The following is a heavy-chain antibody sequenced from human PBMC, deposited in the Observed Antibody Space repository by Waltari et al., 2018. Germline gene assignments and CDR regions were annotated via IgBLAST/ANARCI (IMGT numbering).Heavy chain of an antibody. V-gene: IGHV4-39*07. CDR1: GGSISSSSYY. D-gene: IGHD2-2*02. CDR3: ARGSIYNAFDI. Sequence: QLQLQESGPGLVKPSETLSLTCTVSGGSISSSSYYWGWIRQPPGKGLEWIGSVYYSGRTYYTPSLKSRVTISVDTSKNQCSLKLSSVTAADTAVYYCARGSIYNAFDIWGQGTMVTVSS. J-gene: IGHJ3*02. CDR2: VYYSGRT.